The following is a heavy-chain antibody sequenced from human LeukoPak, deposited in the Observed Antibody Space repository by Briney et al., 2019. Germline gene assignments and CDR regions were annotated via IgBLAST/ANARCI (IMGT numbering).Heavy chain of an antibody. CDR1: GGSISSSSYY. J-gene: IGHJ4*02. CDR3: QLLPAAPSTYYFDY. Sequence: SETLSLTCTVSGGSISSSSYYWGWIRQPPGKGLEWIGSIYYSGSTYYHPSLKSRVTISVDTSKNQFSLKLNSVTAADTAVYYCQLLPAAPSTYYFDYWGQGTLVTVSS. CDR2: IYYSGST. D-gene: IGHD2-2*01. V-gene: IGHV4-39*07.